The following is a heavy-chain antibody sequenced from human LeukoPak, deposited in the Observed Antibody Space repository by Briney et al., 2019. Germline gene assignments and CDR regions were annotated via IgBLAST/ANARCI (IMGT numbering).Heavy chain of an antibody. Sequence: ASVKVSCKASGYTFTSYAMHWVRQAPGQRLEWMGWINAGNGNTKYSQKSQGRVTITRDTSASTAYMELSSLRSEDTAVYYCARSYCSSTSCYVYFDYWGQGTLVTVSS. CDR3: ARSYCSSTSCYVYFDY. J-gene: IGHJ4*02. CDR1: GYTFTSYA. V-gene: IGHV1-3*01. CDR2: INAGNGNT. D-gene: IGHD2-2*01.